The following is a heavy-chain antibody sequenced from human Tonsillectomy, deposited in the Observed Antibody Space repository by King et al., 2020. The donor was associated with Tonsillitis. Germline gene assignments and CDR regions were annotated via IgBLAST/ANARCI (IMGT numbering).Heavy chain of an antibody. J-gene: IGHJ2*01. Sequence: VQLQQWGAGLLKPSETLSLTCAVYGGSFSGYYWSWIRQPPGKGLEWIGEINHSGSTNYNPSLKSRVTISVDTSKKQFSLKLSSVTAADTAVYYCARVDIVVVPAALSYFDLWGRGPLVPVSS. CDR3: ARVDIVVVPAALSYFDL. V-gene: IGHV4-34*01. CDR1: GGSFSGYY. D-gene: IGHD2-2*01. CDR2: INHSGST.